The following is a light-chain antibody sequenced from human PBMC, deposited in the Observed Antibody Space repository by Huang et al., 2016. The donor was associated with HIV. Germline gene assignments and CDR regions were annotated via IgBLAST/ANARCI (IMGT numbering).Light chain of an antibody. CDR1: QSLSSN. J-gene: IGKJ2*02. CDR3: QQYNNWPST. Sequence: EIVMTQSPATLSVSPGERATLSCRASQSLSSNLAWYQQKPGQAPRLLIYGASTRATGIPARFSGIGSGTEFTLTISSLQSEDFALYYCQQYNNWPSTFGQGTKLEIK. V-gene: IGKV3-15*01. CDR2: GAS.